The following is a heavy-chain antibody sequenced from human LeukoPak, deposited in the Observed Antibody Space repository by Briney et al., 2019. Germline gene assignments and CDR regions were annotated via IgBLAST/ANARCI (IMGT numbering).Heavy chain of an antibody. Sequence: PGGSLRLSCAASEFTFSSYGMHWVRQAPGKGLEWVAFIRYDGSNKYYADSVKGRFTISRDNSKNTLYLQMNSLRAEDTAVYYCAKEVMGTWNDDDQLGVSIDYWGQGTLVTVSS. CDR1: EFTFSSYG. CDR2: IRYDGSNK. J-gene: IGHJ4*02. CDR3: AKEVMGTWNDDDQLGVSIDY. V-gene: IGHV3-30*02. D-gene: IGHD1-1*01.